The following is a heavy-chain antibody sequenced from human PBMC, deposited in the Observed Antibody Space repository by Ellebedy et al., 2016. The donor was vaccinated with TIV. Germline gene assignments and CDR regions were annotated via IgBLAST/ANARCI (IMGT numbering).Heavy chain of an antibody. J-gene: IGHJ4*02. Sequence: GESLKISCAATGFIFNFYAMTWVRQAPGKGLEWVSALTTGGVTFYADSVKGRFTISRDSSKNTLYRQMNSLRVEDTAIYFCAKDSGRSGWISDYWGQGTLVTVSS. CDR2: LTTGGVT. D-gene: IGHD3-10*01. V-gene: IGHV3-23*01. CDR1: GFIFNFYA. CDR3: AKDSGRSGWISDY.